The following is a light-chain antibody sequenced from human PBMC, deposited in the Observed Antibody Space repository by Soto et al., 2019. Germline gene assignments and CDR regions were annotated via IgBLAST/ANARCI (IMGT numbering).Light chain of an antibody. CDR3: QQAYSFPIT. J-gene: IGKJ5*01. Sequence: DIQMTQSPSSVSASVVDRFTITFLASHSISFWLALYQHKPWRTPELLIHGASRLQIGVPARFSGRGSGTDFTLRINSLQPEDFATYYCQQAYSFPITLGQGTRLE. CDR1: HSISFW. V-gene: IGKV1-12*01. CDR2: GAS.